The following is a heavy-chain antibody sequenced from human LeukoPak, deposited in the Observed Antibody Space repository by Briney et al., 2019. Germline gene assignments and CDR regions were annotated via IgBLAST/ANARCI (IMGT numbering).Heavy chain of an antibody. V-gene: IGHV3-7*01. CDR2: INQYGSER. J-gene: IGHJ4*02. CDR3: ARDHVVDGLVFDY. CDR1: GFTFSSHW. Sequence: GGSLRLSCAASGFTFSSHWMSWGRRAPGTGLEWVANINQYGSERNYVDSVKGRFTISRDNAKSSLYLQMNSLRAEDTAIYYCARDHVVDGLVFDYWGQGTLVTVSS. D-gene: IGHD2-15*01.